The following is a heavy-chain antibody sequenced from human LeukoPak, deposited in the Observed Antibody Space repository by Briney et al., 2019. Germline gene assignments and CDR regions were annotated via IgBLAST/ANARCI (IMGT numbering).Heavy chain of an antibody. CDR3: ARDGTSYSSSWYDEPEDAFDI. Sequence: SQTLSLTCTVSGGSISSGGYYWSWIRQHPGKGLEWIGYIYYSGSTYYNPSLKSRVTISVDTSKNQFSLKLSSVTAADTAVYYCARDGTSYSSSWYDEPEDAFDIWGQGTMVTVSS. V-gene: IGHV4-31*03. D-gene: IGHD6-13*01. J-gene: IGHJ3*02. CDR1: GGSISSGGYY. CDR2: IYYSGST.